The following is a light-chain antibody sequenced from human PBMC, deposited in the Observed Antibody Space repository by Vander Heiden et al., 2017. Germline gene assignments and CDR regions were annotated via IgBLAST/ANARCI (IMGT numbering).Light chain of an antibody. CDR2: ENT. CDR1: SGSIASNY. V-gene: IGLV6-57*01. J-gene: IGLJ2*01. CDR3: QSYDSNDLVL. Sequence: KSLLSQPHSVSESPGKTATISCSRSSGSIASNYVQWYQYRPGSSPTTVIYENTRRPSSVPDRFSGTIDTSSNSASLSISGLVTEDEADYYCQSYDSNDLVLFGGGTKLTVL.